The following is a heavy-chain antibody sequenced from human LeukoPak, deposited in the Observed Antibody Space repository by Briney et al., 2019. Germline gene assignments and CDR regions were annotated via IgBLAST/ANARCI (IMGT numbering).Heavy chain of an antibody. CDR3: ASLNCITIFGVVIVNWFDP. V-gene: IGHV4-39*01. J-gene: IGHJ5*02. CDR1: GGSISSSSYY. CDR2: IYYSGST. D-gene: IGHD3-3*01. Sequence: PSETLSLTCTVSGGSISSSSYYWGWIRQPPGKGLEGIGIIYYSGSTYYNPSLKSRVTISVDTSKNQFSLKLSSVTAADTAVYYCASLNCITIFGVVIVNWFDPWGKGTLVTVSS.